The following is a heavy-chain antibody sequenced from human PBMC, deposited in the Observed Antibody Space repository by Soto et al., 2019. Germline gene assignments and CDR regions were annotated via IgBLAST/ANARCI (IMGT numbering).Heavy chain of an antibody. CDR1: GFTVSSNY. V-gene: IGHV3-7*01. CDR3: ATHLPNY. CDR2: IKQGGSDK. J-gene: IGHJ4*02. Sequence: GGSLRLSCAASGFTVSSNYMSWVRQAPGKGLEWVANIKQGGSDKYYVDSVKGRFTISRDNAKNTLYLQMNSLRAEDTAVYYCATHLPNYWGQGTLVTVSS.